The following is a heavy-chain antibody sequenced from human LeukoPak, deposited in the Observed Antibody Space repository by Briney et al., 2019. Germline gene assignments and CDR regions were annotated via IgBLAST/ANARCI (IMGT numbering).Heavy chain of an antibody. CDR1: GFTFSSYA. D-gene: IGHD3-10*01. J-gene: IGHJ4*02. Sequence: GGSLRLSCAASGFTFSSYAMSWVRQAPGKGLEWVSSISGSGATTLYADSVKGRFTISRDNSKNTLYLQMNNLRAEDTAVYYCAKLVGRYYGSGTSYNLDYWGQGTLVTVSS. CDR3: AKLVGRYYGSGTSYNLDY. CDR2: ISGSGATT. V-gene: IGHV3-23*01.